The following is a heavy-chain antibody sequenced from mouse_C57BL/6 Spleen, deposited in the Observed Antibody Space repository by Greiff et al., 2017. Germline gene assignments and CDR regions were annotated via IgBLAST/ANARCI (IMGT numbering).Heavy chain of an antibody. Sequence: VQLQQSGPELVKPGASVKISCKASGYAFSSSWMNWVKQRPGKGLEWIGRIYPGDGDTNYNGKFKGKATLTADKSSSTAYMQLSSLTSADSAVYFCADYGSSRYYAMDYWGQGTSVTVSS. CDR1: GYAFSSSW. CDR3: ADYGSSRYYAMDY. J-gene: IGHJ4*01. V-gene: IGHV1-82*01. D-gene: IGHD1-1*01. CDR2: IYPGDGDT.